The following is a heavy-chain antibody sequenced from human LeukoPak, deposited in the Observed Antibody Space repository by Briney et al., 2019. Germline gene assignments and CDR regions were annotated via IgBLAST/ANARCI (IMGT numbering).Heavy chain of an antibody. CDR3: ARSIKEWELRGFLFDY. Sequence: PGGSLRLSCAASGFTFSSYSMNWVRQAPGKGLEWVSSISSSSSYIYYADSVKGRFTISRDNAKNSLYLQMNSLRAEDTAVYYCARSIKEWELRGFLFDYWGQGTLVTVSS. J-gene: IGHJ4*02. CDR1: GFTFSSYS. CDR2: ISSSSSYI. D-gene: IGHD1-26*01. V-gene: IGHV3-21*01.